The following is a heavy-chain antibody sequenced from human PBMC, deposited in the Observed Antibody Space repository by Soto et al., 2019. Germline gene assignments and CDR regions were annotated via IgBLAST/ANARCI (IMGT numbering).Heavy chain of an antibody. CDR3: ARDKTSVHYSGIYSIDRFDL. V-gene: IGHV4-38-2*02. CDR1: GYSISRGFY. CDR2: MYDAGNT. J-gene: IGHJ3*01. Sequence: PXATLRLSCAVSGYSISRGFYWGWVRPSPGKGLGWVGRMYDAGNTYYNASLRSRVTISVDTSKNQFSLKLTSVTAADTAVYYWARDKTSVHYSGIYSIDRFDLWGQGTMVTVSS. D-gene: IGHD1-26*01.